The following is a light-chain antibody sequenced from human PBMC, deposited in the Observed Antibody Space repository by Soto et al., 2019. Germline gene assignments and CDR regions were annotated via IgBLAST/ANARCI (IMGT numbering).Light chain of an antibody. V-gene: IGKV1-5*01. CDR3: QQYINSSYT. J-gene: IGKJ2*01. Sequence: DIQMTQSPSTLSASVGDRVTITCRASQTVTTWLAWYQQIPGKAPKLLIYDASSLESGVSSRFSGGGSGTEFTLTISSLQPDDFATYYCQQYINSSYTFGQGTKLEIK. CDR2: DAS. CDR1: QTVTTW.